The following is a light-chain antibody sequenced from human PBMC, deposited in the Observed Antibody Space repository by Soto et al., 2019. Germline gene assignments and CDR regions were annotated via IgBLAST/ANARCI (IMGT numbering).Light chain of an antibody. CDR3: QVWDTISDHYV. J-gene: IGLJ1*01. CDR2: VDS. V-gene: IGLV3-21*02. Sequence: SYELTQPPSVSVAPGQTARITCGGNNIESKSVHWYQQRPGQAPVLVIYVDSDRPSGIPDRFSASTSGNTAALTISRVEAGDEADYYCQVWDTISDHYVFGSGTQLTVL. CDR1: NIESKS.